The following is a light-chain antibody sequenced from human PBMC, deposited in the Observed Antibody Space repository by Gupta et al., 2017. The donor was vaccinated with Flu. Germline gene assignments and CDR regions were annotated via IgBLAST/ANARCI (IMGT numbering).Light chain of an antibody. CDR1: QSISIY. CDR3: QHSDSPPPT. J-gene: IGKJ1*01. V-gene: IGKV1-39*01. CDR2: AAS. Sequence: DIQMTQSPSSLSASVGDRVTITCRASQSISIYLNWYQQKPGKAPKLLIYAASTLHSGVPSRFSGRGSGTDFTLTISSLQREDFATYHCQHSDSPPPTFGQGTKVEI.